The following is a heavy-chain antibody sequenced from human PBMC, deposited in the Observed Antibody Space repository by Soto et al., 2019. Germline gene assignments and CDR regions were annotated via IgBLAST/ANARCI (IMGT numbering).Heavy chain of an antibody. CDR3: AGVPGGPEYYFDY. V-gene: IGHV1-69*02. CDR2: IIPILGIA. J-gene: IGHJ4*02. CDR1: GGTFSSYT. Sequence: QVQLVQSGAEVKKPGSSVKVSCKASGGTFSSYTISWVRQAPGQGLEWMGRIIPILGIANYAQKFQGRVTITADKSTSTAYMELSSLRSEDTAVYYCAGVPGGPEYYFDYWGQGTLVTVSS.